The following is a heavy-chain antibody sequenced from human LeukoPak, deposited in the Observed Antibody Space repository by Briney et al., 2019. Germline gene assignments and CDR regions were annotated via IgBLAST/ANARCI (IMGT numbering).Heavy chain of an antibody. J-gene: IGHJ5*02. Sequence: TSETLSLTRTVSGGSISSYYWSWIRQPPGKGLEWIGYIYYSGSTNYNPSLKSRVTISVDTSKNQFSLKLSSVTAADTAVYYCARTYGGNSGYWFDPWGQGTLVTVSS. CDR3: ARTYGGNSGYWFDP. V-gene: IGHV4-59*01. CDR1: GGSISSYY. CDR2: IYYSGST. D-gene: IGHD4-23*01.